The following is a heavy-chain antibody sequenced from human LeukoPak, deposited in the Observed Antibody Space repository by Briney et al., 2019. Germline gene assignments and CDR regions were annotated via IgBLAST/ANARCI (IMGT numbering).Heavy chain of an antibody. CDR3: ARCYSSSWQRLDN. Sequence: GASVKVSCKASGYTFTSYGIAWLRQAPGQGLEWMGWVRPYNGDTKYEQSLQGGVTLTTDTSTSTAYMELRSLKSDDTATYYCARCYSSSWQRLDNWGQGTLVIVSS. J-gene: IGHJ4*02. V-gene: IGHV1-18*01. CDR2: VRPYNGDT. D-gene: IGHD6-13*01. CDR1: GYTFTSYG.